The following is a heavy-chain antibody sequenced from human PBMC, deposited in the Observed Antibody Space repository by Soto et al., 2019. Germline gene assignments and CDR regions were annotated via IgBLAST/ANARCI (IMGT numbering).Heavy chain of an antibody. V-gene: IGHV4-59*01. Sequence: SETLSLTCTVSGGSISSYYWSWIRQPPGKGLEWIGYIYYSGSTNYNPSLKSRVTISVDTSKNQFSLKLSSVTAADTAVYYCERGFYQGSFDPWGQGTLVTVSS. CDR3: ERGFYQGSFDP. CDR1: GGSISSYY. J-gene: IGHJ5*02. CDR2: IYYSGST. D-gene: IGHD2-2*01.